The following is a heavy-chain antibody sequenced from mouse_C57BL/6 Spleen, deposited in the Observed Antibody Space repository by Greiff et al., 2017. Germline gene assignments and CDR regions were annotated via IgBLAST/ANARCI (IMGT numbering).Heavy chain of an antibody. V-gene: IGHV6-6*01. CDR2: IRNKANNHAT. J-gene: IGHJ2*01. D-gene: IGHD1-1*01. CDR3: TRQVTTVVAPYFDY. CDR1: GFTFSDAW. Sequence: EVQLVESGGGLVQPGGSMKLSCAASGFTFSDAWMDWVRQSPEKGLEWVAEIRNKANNHATYYAESVKGRFTISRDDSKSSVYLQMNSLRAEDPGIYYCTRQVTTVVAPYFDYWGQGTTLTVSS.